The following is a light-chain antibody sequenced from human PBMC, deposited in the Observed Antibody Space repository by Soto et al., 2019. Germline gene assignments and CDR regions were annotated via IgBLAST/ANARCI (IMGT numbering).Light chain of an antibody. Sequence: IFLTQTPGTLVVSPGERATVTXRASQSFSFNFAWYQQNPVXXTRLXXXCAXTRATVIPARFSGSGSGREFTLNITSLHSGDFEGYYCQHYNNLPTRTFGQGTRLEIK. CDR2: CAX. CDR1: QSFSFN. V-gene: IGKV3-15*01. J-gene: IGKJ5*01. CDR3: QHYNNLPTRT.